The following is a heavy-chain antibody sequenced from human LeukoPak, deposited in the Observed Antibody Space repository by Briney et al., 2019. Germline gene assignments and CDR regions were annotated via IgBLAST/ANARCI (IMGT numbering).Heavy chain of an antibody. CDR3: AKDPMTTVTTFDY. V-gene: IGHV3-23*01. J-gene: IGHJ4*02. D-gene: IGHD4-17*01. CDR1: GLTFSSYA. CDR2: ISGSGGST. Sequence: GGSLRLSCAASGLTFSSYAMSWVRQAPGKGLEWVSAISGSGGSTYYADSVKGRFTISRDNSKNTLYLQMNSLRAEDKAVYYCAKDPMTTVTTFDYWGQGTLVTVSS.